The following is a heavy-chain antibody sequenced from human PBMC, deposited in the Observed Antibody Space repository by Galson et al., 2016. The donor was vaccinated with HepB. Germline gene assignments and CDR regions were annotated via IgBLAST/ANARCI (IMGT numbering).Heavy chain of an antibody. CDR2: ISHDGTNT. V-gene: IGHV3-30*03. CDR1: GFTFSSYG. J-gene: IGHJ4*02. CDR3: AGAFDY. Sequence: SLRLSCAASGFTFSSYGMHWVRQAPGKGLEWVAVISHDGTNTYSADSVKGRFTISRDNSKNTLHLQMNSLRVEDTAVYYCAGAFDYWGQGTLVTVSS.